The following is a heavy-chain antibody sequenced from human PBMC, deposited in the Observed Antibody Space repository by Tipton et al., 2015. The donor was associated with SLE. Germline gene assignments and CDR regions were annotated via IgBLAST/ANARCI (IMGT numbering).Heavy chain of an antibody. CDR2: INHSGST. CDR1: GGSFSGYY. V-gene: IGHV4-34*01. CDR3: ARGGQGVAFDI. Sequence: TLSLTCAVYGGSFSGYYWSWIRQPPGKGLEWIGEINHSGSTNYNPSLKSRGTISVDTSKNQFSLKLSSVTAADTAVYYCARGGQGVAFDIWGQGTMVTVSS. J-gene: IGHJ3*02.